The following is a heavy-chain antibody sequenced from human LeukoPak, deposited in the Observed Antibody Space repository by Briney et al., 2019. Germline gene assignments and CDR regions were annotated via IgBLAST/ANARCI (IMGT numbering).Heavy chain of an antibody. CDR3: ARGYYYDSSGYSFFDY. CDR2: MLSNGGST. V-gene: IGHV3-20*04. CDR1: GFNFDDYG. J-gene: IGHJ4*02. D-gene: IGHD3-22*01. Sequence: GGSLRLSCAASGFNFDDYGMSWVRQAPGMGLEWVSGMLSNGGSTGYADSVKGRFTISRDNAKNSLYLQMNSLRAEDTALYYCARGYYYDSSGYSFFDYWGQGTLVPVSS.